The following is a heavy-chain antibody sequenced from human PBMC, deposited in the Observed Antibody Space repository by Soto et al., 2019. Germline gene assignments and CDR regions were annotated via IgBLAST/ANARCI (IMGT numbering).Heavy chain of an antibody. J-gene: IGHJ4*02. V-gene: IGHV3-30*18. Sequence: PGGSLRLSCAASGFTFSSYGMHWVRQAPGKGLEWVAVISYDGSNKYYADSVKGRFTISRDNSKNTLYLQMNSLRAEDTAVYYCAKELRYYDSSGYYPRYYFDYWGQGTLVTVSS. CDR3: AKELRYYDSSGYYPRYYFDY. CDR1: GFTFSSYG. CDR2: ISYDGSNK. D-gene: IGHD3-22*01.